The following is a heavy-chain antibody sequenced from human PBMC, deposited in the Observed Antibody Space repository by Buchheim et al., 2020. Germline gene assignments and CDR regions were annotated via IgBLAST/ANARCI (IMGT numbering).Heavy chain of an antibody. CDR3: ARGKSGVAVFDI. CDR1: GFTFSSYS. Sequence: EVQLVESGGALVQPGGSLRLSCAATGFTFSSYSMNWVRQAPGKGLEWISYITSSSSNIHYADSVRGRFTISRDNAKNSLYLQMSSLRDEDTAVYYCARGKSGVAVFDIWGQGT. CDR2: ITSSSSNI. D-gene: IGHD6-19*01. V-gene: IGHV3-48*02. J-gene: IGHJ3*02.